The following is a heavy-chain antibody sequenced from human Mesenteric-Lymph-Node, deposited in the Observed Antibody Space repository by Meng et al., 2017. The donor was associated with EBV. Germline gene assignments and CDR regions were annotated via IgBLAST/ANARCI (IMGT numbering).Heavy chain of an antibody. CDR2: IYSSTT. D-gene: IGHD6-19*01. V-gene: IGHV3-53*01. Sequence: VGWVESVGGLVRPWGSLMLSCSAPGFTVSTNYMSWGRQAPGKGLEWVSFIYSSTTYYADSVKGRFTISRDNSKDTLYLQMTSLRADDTAVYYCAREWTWYSSGWPPRGDFDYWGQGTLVTVSS. CDR1: GFTVSTNY. J-gene: IGHJ4*02. CDR3: AREWTWYSSGWPPRGDFDY.